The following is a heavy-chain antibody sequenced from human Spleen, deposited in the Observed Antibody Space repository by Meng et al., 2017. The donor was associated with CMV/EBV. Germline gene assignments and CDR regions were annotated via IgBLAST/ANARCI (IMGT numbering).Heavy chain of an antibody. CDR3: ARDIVVVPAAPEDYGMDV. D-gene: IGHD2-2*01. J-gene: IGHJ6*02. CDR1: GFAFSSYA. V-gene: IGHV3-47*01. Sequence: GESLKISCAASGFAFSSYALHWVRRAPGKGLEWVSAIGTGGDTYYADSVMGRFTISRDNAKKSLYLHMNSLIAEDMAVYYCARDIVVVPAAPEDYGMDVWGQGTTVTVS. CDR2: IGTGGDT.